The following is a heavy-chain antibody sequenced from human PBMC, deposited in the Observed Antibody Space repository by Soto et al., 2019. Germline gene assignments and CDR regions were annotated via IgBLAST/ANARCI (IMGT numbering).Heavy chain of an antibody. Sequence: GGSLRLSCAASGFTFSSYSMNWVRQAPGKGLEWVSSISSSSSYIYYADSVKGRFTISRDNAKNSLYLQMNSLRAEDTAVYYCARGGFFGDYDSTYYYYYMDVWGKGTTVTVSS. CDR2: ISSSSSYI. D-gene: IGHD4-17*01. J-gene: IGHJ6*03. CDR1: GFTFSSYS. V-gene: IGHV3-21*01. CDR3: ARGGFFGDYDSTYYYYYMDV.